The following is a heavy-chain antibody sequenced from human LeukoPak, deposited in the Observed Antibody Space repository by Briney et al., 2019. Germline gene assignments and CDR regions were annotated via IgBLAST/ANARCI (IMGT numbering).Heavy chain of an antibody. CDR1: GFTFSSYS. CDR2: ISSSSSYI. Sequence: GGSLRLSCAASGFTFSSYSMNWVRQAPGKGLEWVSSISSSSSYIYYADSVKGRFTISRDNAKNSLYLQMNSLRAEDTAVYYCARGWFGELAYAETGGFDYWGQGTLVTVSS. CDR3: ARGWFGELAYAETGGFDY. D-gene: IGHD3-10*01. J-gene: IGHJ4*02. V-gene: IGHV3-21*01.